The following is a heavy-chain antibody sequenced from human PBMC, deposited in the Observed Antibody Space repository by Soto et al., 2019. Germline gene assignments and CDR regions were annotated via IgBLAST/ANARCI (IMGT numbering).Heavy chain of an antibody. V-gene: IGHV3-73*01. CDR1: GFTFSGSA. J-gene: IGHJ4*02. CDR2: IRSKANSYAT. Sequence: GGSLRLSCAASGFTFSGSAMHCVRQASGKGPEWVGRIRSKANSYATAYAASVKGRFTISRDDSKNTAYLQMNSLKTEDTAVYYCTRKPGYSGYDANCDYWGQGTLVRSPQ. D-gene: IGHD5-12*01. CDR3: TRKPGYSGYDANCDY.